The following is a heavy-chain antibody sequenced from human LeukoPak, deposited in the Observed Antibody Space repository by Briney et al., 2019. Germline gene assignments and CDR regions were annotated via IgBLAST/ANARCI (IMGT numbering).Heavy chain of an antibody. CDR3: ARSQGLYGNYVGFDS. V-gene: IGHV1-69*04. CDR2: TIPILGIA. CDR1: GGTFSSYA. D-gene: IGHD1-7*01. Sequence: SVTVSCKASGGTFSSYAISWVRQAPGQGLEWMGRTIPILGIANYAQKFQGRVTITADKSTSTAYMELSSLRSEDTAVYYCARSQGLYGNYVGFDSWGQGTLVTVSS. J-gene: IGHJ5*01.